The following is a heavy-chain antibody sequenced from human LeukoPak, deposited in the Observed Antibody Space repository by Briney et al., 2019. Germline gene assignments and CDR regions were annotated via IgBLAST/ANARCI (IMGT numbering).Heavy chain of an antibody. CDR3: ARDPGHITGTANFDY. CDR2: ISSSSSYI. J-gene: IGHJ4*02. V-gene: IGHV3-21*01. Sequence: GGSLRLSCAASGFTVSSNYMNWVRQAPGKGLEWVSSISSSSSYIYYADSVKGRFTISRDNAKNSLYLQMNSLRAEDTAVYYCARDPGHITGTANFDYWGQGTLVTVSS. CDR1: GFTVSSNY. D-gene: IGHD1-7*01.